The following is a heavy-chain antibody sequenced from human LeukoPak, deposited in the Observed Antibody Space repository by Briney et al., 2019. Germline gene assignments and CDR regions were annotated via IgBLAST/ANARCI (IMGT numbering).Heavy chain of an antibody. Sequence: GASLRLSCAASGFTFSTYWMSWVRQDPGKGLEWVAKIKQDGSDKYYVDSVKGRFTISRDNAKNSLYLQMNSLRAEDRAVYYCARGDPHFDYWGQGTLVTVSS. CDR2: IKQDGSDK. J-gene: IGHJ4*02. CDR1: GFTFSTYW. V-gene: IGHV3-7*01. CDR3: ARGDPHFDY.